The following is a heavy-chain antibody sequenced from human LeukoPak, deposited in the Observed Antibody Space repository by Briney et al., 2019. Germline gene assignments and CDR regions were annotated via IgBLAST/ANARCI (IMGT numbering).Heavy chain of an antibody. CDR1: GFTVSSNY. D-gene: IGHD4-17*01. Sequence: PGGSLRLSCAASGFTVSSNYMSWVRQAPGKGLEWVSVIYSGGSTYYADSVKGRFTISRDNSKDTLYLQMNSLRAEDTAVYYCARDLSGDYDYWGQGTLVTVSS. J-gene: IGHJ4*02. V-gene: IGHV3-53*01. CDR3: ARDLSGDYDY. CDR2: IYSGGST.